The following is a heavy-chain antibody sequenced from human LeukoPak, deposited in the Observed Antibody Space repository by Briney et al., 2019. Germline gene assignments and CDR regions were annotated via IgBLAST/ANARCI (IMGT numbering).Heavy chain of an antibody. Sequence: ASVKVSCKASGYTFTSYHMHWVRQAPGQGLEWMGIINPSGGSTSYAQKFQGRVTMTRDTSTSTVYMELSSLRSEDTAVYYCARDRGRRIAVAVVKVGGAFDIWGQGTMVTVSS. CDR1: GYTFTSYH. CDR3: ARDRGRRIAVAVVKVGGAFDI. J-gene: IGHJ3*02. V-gene: IGHV1-46*01. D-gene: IGHD6-19*01. CDR2: INPSGGST.